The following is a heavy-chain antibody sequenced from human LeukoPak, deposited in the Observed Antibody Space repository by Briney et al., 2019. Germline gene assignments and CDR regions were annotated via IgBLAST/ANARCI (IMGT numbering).Heavy chain of an antibody. CDR1: GYTFSSYV. CDR3: ARDPSLYYDFWSVYYGMDV. Sequence: GASVKVSCKASGYTFSSYVMYWVRQAPGQRLEWMGWINAGNGNTKYSQKFRGRVTITRDTPASTAYVELSRLRSDDTAVYYCARDPSLYYDFWSVYYGMDVWGQGTTVTVSS. D-gene: IGHD3-3*01. CDR2: INAGNGNT. V-gene: IGHV1-3*01. J-gene: IGHJ6*02.